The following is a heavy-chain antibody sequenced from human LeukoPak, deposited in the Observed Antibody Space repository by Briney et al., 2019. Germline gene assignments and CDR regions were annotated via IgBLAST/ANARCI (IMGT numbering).Heavy chain of an antibody. CDR1: GGTFSSYA. CDR3: ARGPGVPAARDPGYYYYYMNV. V-gene: IGHV1-69*05. D-gene: IGHD2-2*01. Sequence: ASVKVSCKASGGTFSSYAISWVRQAPGQGLEWMGGIIPIFGTANYAQKFQGRVTITTDESTSTAYMELSSLRSEDTAVYYCARGPGVPAARDPGYYYYYMNVWGKGTTVTVSS. J-gene: IGHJ6*03. CDR2: IIPIFGTA.